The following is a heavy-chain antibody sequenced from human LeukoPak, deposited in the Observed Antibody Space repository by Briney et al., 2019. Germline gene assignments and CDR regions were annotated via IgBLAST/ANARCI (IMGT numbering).Heavy chain of an antibody. CDR2: MNPNSGNT. CDR1: GYTFTSYD. Sequence: ASVKVSCKASGYTFTSYDINWVRQATGQGLEWMGWMNPNSGNTGYAQKFQGRVTMTRNTSISTAYMELSSLRSEDTAVYYCARGPRFLEWLLYPQPKGYYYGMDVWGQGTTVTVSS. CDR3: ARGPRFLEWLLYPQPKGYYYGMDV. D-gene: IGHD3-3*01. J-gene: IGHJ6*02. V-gene: IGHV1-8*01.